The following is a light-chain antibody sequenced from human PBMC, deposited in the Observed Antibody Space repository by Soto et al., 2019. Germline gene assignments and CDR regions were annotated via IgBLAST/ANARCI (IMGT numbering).Light chain of an antibody. CDR2: AAS. Sequence: IQMTQSPSSVSASVGDRVTITCRASQGIGDWLAWYQQKPGNAPELLIFAASNLQSGVPSRFSGSGSGTDFTLTVNTLQPEDVATYFCLQSNDFPYTFGQGTKLEIK. V-gene: IGKV1-12*01. CDR3: LQSNDFPYT. J-gene: IGKJ2*01. CDR1: QGIGDW.